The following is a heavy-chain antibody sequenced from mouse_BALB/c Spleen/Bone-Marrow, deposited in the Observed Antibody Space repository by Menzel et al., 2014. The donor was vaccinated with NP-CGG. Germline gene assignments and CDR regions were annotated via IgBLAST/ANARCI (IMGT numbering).Heavy chain of an antibody. D-gene: IGHD1-1*01. CDR2: IWRGGST. CDR1: GFSLTSYG. Sequence: QVQLQQSGPSLVQPSQSLSITCTVSGFSLTSYGVHWVRQSPGKGLEWLGVIWRGGSTDYNAAFMSRLSITKDNSKSQVFFKMNSLQADDTAIYYCAKIPNYYGSMDYWGQGTSVTVSS. CDR3: AKIPNYYGSMDY. J-gene: IGHJ4*01. V-gene: IGHV2-5-1*01.